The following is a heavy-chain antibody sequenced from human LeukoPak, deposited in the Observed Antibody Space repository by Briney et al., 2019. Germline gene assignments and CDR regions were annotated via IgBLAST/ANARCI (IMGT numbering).Heavy chain of an antibody. V-gene: IGHV4-59*11. CDR2: IYYSGST. J-gene: IGHJ4*02. CDR3: ARWTRTPTSPTYYFDY. CDR1: GGSISSHY. Sequence: SETLSLTCTVSGGSISSHYWSWIRQPPGKGLEWVGYIYYSGSTNYNPSLKSRVTISVDTSKNQFSLKLSSVTAADTAVYYCARWTRTPTSPTYYFDYWGQGSLVTVSS. D-gene: IGHD3/OR15-3a*01.